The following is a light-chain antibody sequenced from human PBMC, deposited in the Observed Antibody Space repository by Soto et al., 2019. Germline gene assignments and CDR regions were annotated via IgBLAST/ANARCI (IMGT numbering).Light chain of an antibody. CDR2: DAS. J-gene: IGKJ5*01. Sequence: DIQVTQSPSSLSASVGDRVTITCHASQDINVYLHWYQQKPGEAPKLLIYDASNLQTGVPSRFSGSGSGTDFTFAISSLQPEDVATYYCQHYDDLPPITFGQGTRLEIK. CDR1: QDINVY. CDR3: QHYDDLPPIT. V-gene: IGKV1-33*01.